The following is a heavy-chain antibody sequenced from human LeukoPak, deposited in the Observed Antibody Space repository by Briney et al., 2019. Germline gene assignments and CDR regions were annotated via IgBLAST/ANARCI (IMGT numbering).Heavy chain of an antibody. Sequence: GGSLRLSCAASGFTFSAYGMNWVRQSPGTGLGWVSSITSSSGSKYYADSLKGRFTISRDNAKNSLFLQMSSLRAEDTAVYYCAVRGVGATDFDYWGQGTLVTVSS. CDR2: ITSSSGSK. CDR1: GFTFSAYG. D-gene: IGHD1-26*01. CDR3: AVRGVGATDFDY. V-gene: IGHV3-21*01. J-gene: IGHJ4*02.